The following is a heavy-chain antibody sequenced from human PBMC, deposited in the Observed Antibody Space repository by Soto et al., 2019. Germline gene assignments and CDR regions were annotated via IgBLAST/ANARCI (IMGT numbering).Heavy chain of an antibody. Sequence: ASVKVSCKASGYTFTGYYMHWVRQAPGQGLEWMGWINPNSGGTNYAQKFQGWVTMTRDTSISTAYMELSRLRSDDTAVYYCARELRGYSYGYYFDYWGQGTLVTVSS. CDR1: GYTFTGYY. D-gene: IGHD5-18*01. J-gene: IGHJ4*02. CDR2: INPNSGGT. V-gene: IGHV1-2*04. CDR3: ARELRGYSYGYYFDY.